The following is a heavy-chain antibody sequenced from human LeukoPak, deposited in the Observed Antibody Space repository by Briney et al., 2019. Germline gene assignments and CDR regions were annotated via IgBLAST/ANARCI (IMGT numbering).Heavy chain of an antibody. J-gene: IGHJ4*02. CDR1: GGSISSGSYY. Sequence: SQTLSLTCTVSGGSISSGSYYWSWIRQPAGKGLEWIGRIYTSGSTNYNPSLKSRVTISVDTSKNQFSLKLSSVTAADTAVYYCARDKNGGFDYWGQGTLVTVSS. CDR2: IYTSGST. V-gene: IGHV4-61*02. D-gene: IGHD3-16*01. CDR3: ARDKNGGFDY.